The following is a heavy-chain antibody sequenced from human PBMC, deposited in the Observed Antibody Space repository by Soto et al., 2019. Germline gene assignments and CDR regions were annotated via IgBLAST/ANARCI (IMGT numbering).Heavy chain of an antibody. J-gene: IGHJ4*02. Sequence: PSETLSLTCAAYGGSLSGYYWSWIRQPPGKGLEWIGEINHSGSTNYNPSLKSRVTISVDTSKNQFSLKLSSVTAADTAVYYCAIDILTGYYKGTDYWGQGTLVTVSS. V-gene: IGHV4-34*01. CDR1: GGSLSGYY. CDR3: AIDILTGYYKGTDY. CDR2: INHSGST. D-gene: IGHD3-9*01.